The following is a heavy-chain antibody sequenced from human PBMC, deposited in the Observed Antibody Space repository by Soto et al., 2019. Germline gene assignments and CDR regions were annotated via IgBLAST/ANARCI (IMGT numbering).Heavy chain of an antibody. J-gene: IGHJ5*02. V-gene: IGHV1-69*06. CDR3: ARDLGYCSSTSCRLAAWFDP. CDR1: GGAFSSYA. D-gene: IGHD2-2*01. CDR2: IIPIFGTA. Sequence: SVKVSCKASGGAFSSYAISWVRQAPGQGLEWMGGIIPIFGTANYAQKFQGRVTITADKSTSTAYMELSSLRSEDTAVYYCARDLGYCSSTSCRLAAWFDPCGQGTLVTVSS.